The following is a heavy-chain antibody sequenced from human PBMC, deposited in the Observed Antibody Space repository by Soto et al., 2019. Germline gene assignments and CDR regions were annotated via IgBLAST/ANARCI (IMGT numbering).Heavy chain of an antibody. CDR2: ITGSGDST. CDR1: GFTFSNAW. CDR3: AKRGLRATGYQS. V-gene: IGHV3-23*01. J-gene: IGHJ4*02. D-gene: IGHD3-9*01. Sequence: GGSLRLSCAASGFTFSNAWMSWVRQAPGKGLEWVSVITGSGDSTYYADSVKGRFTISRDNSKNTLYLQMNSLRAEDTAVYYCAKRGLRATGYQSWGQGTLVTVSS.